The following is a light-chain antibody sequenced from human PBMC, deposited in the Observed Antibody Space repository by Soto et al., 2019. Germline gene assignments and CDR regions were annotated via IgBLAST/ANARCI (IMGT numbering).Light chain of an antibody. CDR2: RNN. CDR3: AAWDDSRSGYVV. V-gene: IGLV1-47*01. J-gene: IGLJ2*01. CDR1: SSNIGSNY. Sequence: QSVLTQPPSASGTPGQRVTISCSGSSSNIGSNYVYWYQQLPGTAPKLLIYRNNQRPSGVPDRFSGSKSGTSASLAISWLRSDDEADYYCAAWDDSRSGYVVFGGGTKLTVL.